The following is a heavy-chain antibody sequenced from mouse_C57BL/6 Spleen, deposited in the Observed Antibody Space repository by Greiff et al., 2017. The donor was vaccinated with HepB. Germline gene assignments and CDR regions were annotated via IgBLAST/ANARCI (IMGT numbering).Heavy chain of an antibody. J-gene: IGHJ3*01. CDR2: INPSSGYT. CDR3: ARRYGYDVEFAY. CDR1: GYTFTSYT. D-gene: IGHD2-2*01. V-gene: IGHV1-4*01. Sequence: QVQLQQSGAELARPGASVKMSCKASGYTFTSYTMHWVKQRPGQGLEWIGYINPSSGYTKYNQKFKDKATLTADKSSSTAYMTRSILTSEDSAVYYCARRYGYDVEFAYWGQGTLVTVSA.